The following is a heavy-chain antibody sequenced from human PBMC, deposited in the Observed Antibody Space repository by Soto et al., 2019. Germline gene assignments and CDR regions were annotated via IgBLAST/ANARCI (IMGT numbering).Heavy chain of an antibody. CDR3: ASLVAGTESYYYYGMDV. J-gene: IGHJ6*02. D-gene: IGHD6-19*01. CDR1: GDSISEYY. CDR2: THYSGST. V-gene: IGHV4-59*08. Sequence: QVQLQESGPGLVKPSETLSLTCSVSGDSISEYYWSWIRQPPGMGLEWIGYTHYSGSTNYNPSLNGRVTILVDASKNQFSLKLSSVTAADTAVYYCASLVAGTESYYYYGMDVWGPGTTVTVSS.